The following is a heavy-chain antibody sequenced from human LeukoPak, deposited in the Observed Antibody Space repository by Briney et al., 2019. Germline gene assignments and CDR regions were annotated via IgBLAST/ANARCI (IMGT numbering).Heavy chain of an antibody. CDR3: ARVADYYGSGSYYNVYGYYYYGMDV. Sequence: GASVKVSCKASGYTFTSYGISWVRQAPGQGLEWMGWISAYNGNTNYAQKLQGRVTMTTDTSTSTAYMELRSLRSDDTAVYYCARVADYYGSGSYYNVYGYYYYGMDVWGKGTTVTVSS. CDR2: ISAYNGNT. CDR1: GYTFTSYG. V-gene: IGHV1-18*04. J-gene: IGHJ6*04. D-gene: IGHD3-10*01.